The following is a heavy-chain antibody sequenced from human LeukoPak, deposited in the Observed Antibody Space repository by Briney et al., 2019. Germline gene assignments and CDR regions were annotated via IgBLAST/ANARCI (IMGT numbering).Heavy chain of an antibody. CDR3: AKGEAGYYGSGSCDY. D-gene: IGHD3-10*01. J-gene: IGHJ4*02. V-gene: IGHV3-7*01. CDR1: GFTFSSYW. Sequence: GGSLRLSCAASGFTFSSYWMSWVRQAPGKGLEWVASIKQDGSENYYVDSVKGRFTISRDNAKNLVYLQMNSLRAEDTTVYYCAKGEAGYYGSGSCDYWGQGTLVTVSS. CDR2: IKQDGSEN.